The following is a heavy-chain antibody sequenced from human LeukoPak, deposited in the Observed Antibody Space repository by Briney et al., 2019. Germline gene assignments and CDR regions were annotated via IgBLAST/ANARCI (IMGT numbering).Heavy chain of an antibody. CDR1: GYTFTGYY. V-gene: IGHV1-2*02. J-gene: IGHJ1*01. CDR2: VNPNSGDT. Sequence: GASVKVSCKASGYTFTGYYIHWVRQAPGQGLEWMGWVNPNSGDTSYAQKFQGRVTMTRDTSISTAYMDLSNLRSDDTAVYYCARGADAEYFQHWGQGTLVTVSS. CDR3: ARGADAEYFQH.